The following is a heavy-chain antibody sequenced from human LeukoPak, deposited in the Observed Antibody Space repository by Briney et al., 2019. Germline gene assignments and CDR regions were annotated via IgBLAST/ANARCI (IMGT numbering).Heavy chain of an antibody. CDR3: ARGVDCSDFAFDI. CDR1: GGSISSYY. V-gene: IGHV4-59*01. J-gene: IGHJ3*02. CDR2: IYYSGNT. D-gene: IGHD2-15*01. Sequence: SETLSLTCTVSGGSISSYYWSWIRQPPGKGLEWIGYIYYSGNTNYNPSLKSRVTISVDTSKNQFSLNLSSVTAADTAVYYCARGVDCSDFAFDIWGQGTMVTVSS.